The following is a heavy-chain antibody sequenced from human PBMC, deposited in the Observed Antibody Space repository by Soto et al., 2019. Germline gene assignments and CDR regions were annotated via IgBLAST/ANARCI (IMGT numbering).Heavy chain of an antibody. D-gene: IGHD3-3*01. J-gene: IGHJ6*02. Sequence: QVQLVQSGAEVKKPGSSVKVSCKASGGTFSSYAISWVRQAPGQGLEWMGGIIPIFGTSNYAQKFQGRVTITADESTSTAYMEVSRLRSEDTAVYYCASGDYDFLGGPGGGMDVWGQGTTVTVSS. CDR2: IIPIFGTS. V-gene: IGHV1-69*12. CDR3: ASGDYDFLGGPGGGMDV. CDR1: GGTFSSYA.